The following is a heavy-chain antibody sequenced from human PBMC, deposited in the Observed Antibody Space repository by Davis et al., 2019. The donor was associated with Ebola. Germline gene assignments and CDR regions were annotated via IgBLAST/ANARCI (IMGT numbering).Heavy chain of an antibody. CDR3: AITAGLATDK. V-gene: IGHV4-61*05. CDR1: GGPISSSSYY. Sequence: PSETLSLTCTVSGGPISSSSYYWGWIRQPPGKGLEWIGRIYTSGSTNYNPSLKSRVTMSVDTYKNQFSMKLSSVTAADTDVYYCAITAGLATDKWGQGTLVTVSS. D-gene: IGHD1-14*01. CDR2: IYTSGST. J-gene: IGHJ4*02.